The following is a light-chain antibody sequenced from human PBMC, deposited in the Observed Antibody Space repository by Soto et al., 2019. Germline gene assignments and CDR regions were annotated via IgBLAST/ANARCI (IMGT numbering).Light chain of an antibody. CDR2: GAS. V-gene: IGKV3-20*01. J-gene: IGKJ3*01. CDR3: QQFGTIPFT. Sequence: EIVLTQSPGTLSLSPGERATLSCRASQSVSSTYLGWYQQKPGQAPRLLISGASNRATRIPDRFSGSGSGTDFTLTISRLAPEDFAVYYCQQFGTIPFTFGPGTKVDV. CDR1: QSVSSTY.